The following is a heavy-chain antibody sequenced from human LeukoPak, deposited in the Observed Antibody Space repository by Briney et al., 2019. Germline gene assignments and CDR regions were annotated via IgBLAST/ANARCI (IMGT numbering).Heavy chain of an antibody. J-gene: IGHJ4*02. CDR1: GFTFSSYW. CDR2: ISGSGGST. V-gene: IGHV3-23*01. Sequence: GGSLRLSCAASGFTFSSYWMSWVRQAPGKGLEWVSAISGSGGSTYYADSVKGRFTISRDNSKNTLYLQMNSLRAEDTAVYYCAKDFARYSSSWLFDYWGQGTLVTVSS. D-gene: IGHD6-13*01. CDR3: AKDFARYSSSWLFDY.